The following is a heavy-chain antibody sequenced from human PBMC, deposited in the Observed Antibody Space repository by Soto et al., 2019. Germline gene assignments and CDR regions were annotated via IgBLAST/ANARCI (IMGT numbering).Heavy chain of an antibody. CDR2: ISAYNGNT. D-gene: IGHD3-9*01. CDR3: ARGLFDWLSNDAFDI. J-gene: IGHJ3*02. Sequence: ASVKVSCKASGYTFTSYGISWVRQAPGQGLEWMGWISAYNGNTNYAQKLQGRVTMTTDTSTSTAYMELRSLRSDDTAVYYCARGLFDWLSNDAFDIWGQGTMVTGSS. V-gene: IGHV1-18*01. CDR1: GYTFTSYG.